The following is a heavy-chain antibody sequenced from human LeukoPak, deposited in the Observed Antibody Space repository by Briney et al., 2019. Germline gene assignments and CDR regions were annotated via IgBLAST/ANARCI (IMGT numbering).Heavy chain of an antibody. D-gene: IGHD2-15*01. CDR2: IHPSNSDT. J-gene: IGHJ3*02. CDR1: GYSFTNYW. V-gene: IGHV5-51*01. CDR3: VSRSGPAAFDI. Sequence: GESLKISWKGSGYSFTNYWIGWVRQMPGKGLEWMGIIHPSNSDTRYSPSFQAQVTISADKSISTAYLQWSSLKASDTAMYYCVSRSGPAAFDIWAQGTMVTVSS.